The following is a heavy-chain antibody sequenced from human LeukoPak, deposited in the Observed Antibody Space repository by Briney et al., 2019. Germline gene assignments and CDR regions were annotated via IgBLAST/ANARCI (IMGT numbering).Heavy chain of an antibody. V-gene: IGHV3-9*03. CDR3: AKETYWGGFDP. Sequence: GGSLRLSCAASGFIVSSKYMSWVRQAPGKGLEWVSGISWNSGSIGYADSVKGRFTISRDNARNSLYLQMNSLRAEDMALYYCAKETYWGGFDPWGQGTLVTVSS. CDR2: ISWNSGSI. CDR1: GFIVSSKY. D-gene: IGHD2-21*01. J-gene: IGHJ5*02.